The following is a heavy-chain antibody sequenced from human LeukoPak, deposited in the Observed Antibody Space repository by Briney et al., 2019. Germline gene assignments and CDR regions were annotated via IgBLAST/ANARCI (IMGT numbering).Heavy chain of an antibody. V-gene: IGHV3-43*02. Sequence: GGSLRLSCAASGFTFDNYGINWVRQAPGKGLEWVSRIHWNGGRTGYADSVKGRFTISRDNSKNSLYLQMNSLRTEDTALYYCAKDIRIAAAGPLRYYYYYMDVWGKGTTVTISS. CDR3: AKDIRIAAAGPLRYYYYYMDV. CDR1: GFTFDNYG. CDR2: IHWNGGRT. D-gene: IGHD6-13*01. J-gene: IGHJ6*03.